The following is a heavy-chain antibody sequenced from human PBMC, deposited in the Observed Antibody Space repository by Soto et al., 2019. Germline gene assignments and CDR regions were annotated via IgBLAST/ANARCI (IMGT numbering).Heavy chain of an antibody. J-gene: IGHJ6*02. V-gene: IGHV3-30-3*01. Sequence: QVQLVESGGGVVQPGRSLRLSCAASGFTFSSYAMHWVRRAPGKGLEWVAVISYDGSNKYYADSVKGRFTISRDNSKNTLYLQMNSLRAEDTAVYYCARTLWFGELLGGMDVWGQGTTVTVSS. D-gene: IGHD3-10*01. CDR1: GFTFSSYA. CDR2: ISYDGSNK. CDR3: ARTLWFGELLGGMDV.